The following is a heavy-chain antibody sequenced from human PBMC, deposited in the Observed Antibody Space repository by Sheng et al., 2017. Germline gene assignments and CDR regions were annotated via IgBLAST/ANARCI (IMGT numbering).Heavy chain of an antibody. D-gene: IGHD2-21*02. V-gene: IGHV4-31*11. J-gene: IGHJ4*02. CDR3: ARYSVVTAIAFDY. Sequence: QVQLQESGPGLVKPSQTLSLTCAVSGGSISSGGYYWSWIRQHPGKGLEWIGYIYYSGSTYYNPSLKSRVTISVDTYKNQFSLKLSSVTAADTAVYYCARYSVVTAIAFDYWGQGTLVTVSS. CDR2: IYYSGST. CDR1: GGSISSGGYY.